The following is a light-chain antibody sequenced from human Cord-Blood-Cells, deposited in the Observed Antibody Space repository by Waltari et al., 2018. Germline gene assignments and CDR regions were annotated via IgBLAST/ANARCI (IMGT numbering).Light chain of an antibody. Sequence: DIVMTQSPDPLAVPLGDRATLHCKPSQSVLYSSNNKNYLAWYQQKPGQPPKLLIYWASTRESGVPDRFSGSGSGTDFTLTISSLQAEDVAVYYCQQYYSTPFTFGPGTKVDIK. CDR2: WAS. CDR1: QSVLYSSNNKNY. J-gene: IGKJ3*01. V-gene: IGKV4-1*01. CDR3: QQYYSTPFT.